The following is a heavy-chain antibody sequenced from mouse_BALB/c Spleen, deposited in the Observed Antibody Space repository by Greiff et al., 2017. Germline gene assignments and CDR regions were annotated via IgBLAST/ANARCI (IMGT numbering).Heavy chain of an antibody. CDR3: ARWGYDGGAWFTY. Sequence: QVQLKQSGAELVRPGTSVKVSCKASGYAFTNYLIEWVKQRPGQGLEWIGVINPGSGGTNYNEKFKGKATLTADKSSSTAYMQLSSLTSDDSAVYFCARWGYDGGAWFTYWGQGTLVTVSA. J-gene: IGHJ3*01. V-gene: IGHV1-54*01. CDR1: GYAFTNYL. D-gene: IGHD2-14*01. CDR2: INPGSGGT.